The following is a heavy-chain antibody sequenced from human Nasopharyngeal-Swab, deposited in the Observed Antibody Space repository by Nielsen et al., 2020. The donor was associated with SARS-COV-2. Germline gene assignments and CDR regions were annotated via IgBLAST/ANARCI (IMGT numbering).Heavy chain of an antibody. Sequence: WIRQPPGKGLEWVANIKQDESEKYYADSVKGRFTVSRDNAKKSLYLQMNSLRAEDTAVYYCARRISGGYDPWGQGTLVTSPQ. CDR3: ARRISGGYDP. CDR2: IKQDESEK. V-gene: IGHV3-7*03. J-gene: IGHJ5*02. D-gene: IGHD1-26*01.